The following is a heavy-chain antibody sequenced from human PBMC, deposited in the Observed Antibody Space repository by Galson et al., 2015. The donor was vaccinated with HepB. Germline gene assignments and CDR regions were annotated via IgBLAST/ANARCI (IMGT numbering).Heavy chain of an antibody. D-gene: IGHD3-22*01. Sequence: SLRLSCATSGFTFSAHWMHWVRQAPGKGLVGVSRINPDGSDTRYADSVKGRFTISRDNSKNTLNLQMNSLRAEDTAVYYCAKSSMLVVVIGSFNIWGQGTMVTVSS. CDR1: GFTFSAHW. J-gene: IGHJ3*02. V-gene: IGHV3-74*01. CDR3: AKSSMLVVVIGSFNI. CDR2: INPDGSDT.